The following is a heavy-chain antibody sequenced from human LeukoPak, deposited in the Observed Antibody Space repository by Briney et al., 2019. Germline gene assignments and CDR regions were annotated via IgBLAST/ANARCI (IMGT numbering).Heavy chain of an antibody. CDR3: ARDLGYSYGYVNFDY. Sequence: ASVKVSCKASGYTFTSYYMHWVRQAPGQGLEWMGIINPSGGSTSYAQKFQGRVTTTRDMSTSTVYMELSSPRSEDTAVYYCARDLGYSYGYVNFDYWGQGTLVTVSS. J-gene: IGHJ4*02. D-gene: IGHD5-18*01. CDR2: INPSGGST. V-gene: IGHV1-46*01. CDR1: GYTFTSYY.